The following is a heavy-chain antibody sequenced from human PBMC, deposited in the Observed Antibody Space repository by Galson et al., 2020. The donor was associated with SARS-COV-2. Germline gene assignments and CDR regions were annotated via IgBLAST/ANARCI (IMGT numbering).Heavy chain of an antibody. J-gene: IGHJ4*02. D-gene: IGHD3-9*01. V-gene: IGHV3-11*06. Sequence: KIGESLKISCAASGFTFSDYYMSWIRQAPGKGLEWVSYISSSSSYTNYADSVKGRFTISRDNAKNSLYLQMNSLRAEDTAVYYCARGPQTYYDILTGYYLGGYFDYWGQGTLVTVSS. CDR3: ARGPQTYYDILTGYYLGGYFDY. CDR2: ISSSSSYT. CDR1: GFTFSDYY.